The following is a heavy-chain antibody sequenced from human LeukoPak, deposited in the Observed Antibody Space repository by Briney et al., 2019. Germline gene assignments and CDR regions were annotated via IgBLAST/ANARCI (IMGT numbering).Heavy chain of an antibody. Sequence: SETLSLTCTVSGGSISSSSYNWGWIRQPPGKGLEWIGSIYYSGSTYYNPSLKSRVTISVDTSKNQFSLKLSSVTAADTAVYYCARRLWFGELLSLDPWGQGTLVTVSS. V-gene: IGHV4-39*01. CDR1: GGSISSSSYN. CDR3: ARRLWFGELLSLDP. D-gene: IGHD3-10*01. CDR2: IYYSGST. J-gene: IGHJ5*02.